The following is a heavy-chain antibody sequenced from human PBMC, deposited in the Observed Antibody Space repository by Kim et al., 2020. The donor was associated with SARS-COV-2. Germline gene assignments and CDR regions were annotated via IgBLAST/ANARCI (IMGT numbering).Heavy chain of an antibody. CDR2: IKSKTDGGTT. CDR1: GFTFSNAW. J-gene: IGHJ6*02. V-gene: IGHV3-15*01. Sequence: GGSLRLSCAASGFTFSNAWMSWVRQAPGKGLEWVGRIKSKTDGGTTDYAAPVKGRFTISRDDSKNTLYLQMNSLKTEDTAVYYCTTDSCSSTSCYMFRGEYYYGMDVWGQGTTVTVSS. CDR3: TTDSCSSTSCYMFRGEYYYGMDV. D-gene: IGHD2-2*02.